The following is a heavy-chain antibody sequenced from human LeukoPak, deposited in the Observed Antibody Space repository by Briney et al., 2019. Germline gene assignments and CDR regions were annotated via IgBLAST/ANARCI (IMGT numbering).Heavy chain of an antibody. CDR3: ARGSRVTPIDY. J-gene: IGHJ4*02. V-gene: IGHV4-34*01. CDR1: GGSFSGYY. Sequence: SETLSLTCAVYGGSFSGYYWSWIRQPPGKGLEWIGEINHSGSTNYNPSLKRRVTISVDTSKNQFSLKLSSVTAADTAVYYCARGSRVTPIDYWGQGTLVTVSS. D-gene: IGHD2-21*02. CDR2: INHSGST.